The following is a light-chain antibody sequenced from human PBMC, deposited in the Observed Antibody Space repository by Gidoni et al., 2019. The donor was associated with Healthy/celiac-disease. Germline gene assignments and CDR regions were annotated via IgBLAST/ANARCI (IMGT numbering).Light chain of an antibody. CDR3: SSYTSSSTWV. V-gene: IGLV2-14*03. J-gene: IGLJ3*02. Sequence: QSALTQPASVFGSPGPSITISCTGTSSDVGGYNYVSWYQQHPGKAPKLMIYDVSNRPSGVSNRFSGSKSGNTASLTISGLQAEDEADYYCSSYTSSSTWVFGGGTKLTVL. CDR1: SSDVGGYNY. CDR2: DVS.